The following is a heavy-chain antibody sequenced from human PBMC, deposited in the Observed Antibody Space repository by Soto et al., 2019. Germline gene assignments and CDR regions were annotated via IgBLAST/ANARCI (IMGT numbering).Heavy chain of an antibody. V-gene: IGHV3-33*01. CDR1: GFTFSSYG. J-gene: IGHJ5*02. CDR3: ARDCFYCSGGSCYYWFDP. D-gene: IGHD2-15*01. Sequence: PGGSLRLSCAASGFTFSSYGMHWVRQAPGKGLEWVAVIWYDGSNKYYADSVKGRFTISRDNSKNTLYLQMNSLRAEDTAVYYCARDCFYCSGGSCYYWFDPWGQGTLVTVSS. CDR2: IWYDGSNK.